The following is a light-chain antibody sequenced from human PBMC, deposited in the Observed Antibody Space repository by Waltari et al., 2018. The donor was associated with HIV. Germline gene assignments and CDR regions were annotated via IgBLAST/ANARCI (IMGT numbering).Light chain of an antibody. CDR1: ENIDTN. V-gene: IGKV3-15*01. CDR3: HQYNEWPRT. J-gene: IGKJ1*01. Sequence: EIVMTQSPITLSLSPGERATLSCRDSENIDTNLAWYKQTLGQAPRLLMYGASTRATGIPARFSGSGSGRDFTLTISSLQSEDFVVYYCHQYNEWPRTFGQGTKVEV. CDR2: GAS.